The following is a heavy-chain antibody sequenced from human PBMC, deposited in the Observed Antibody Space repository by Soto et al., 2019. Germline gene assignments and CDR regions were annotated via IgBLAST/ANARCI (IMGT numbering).Heavy chain of an antibody. CDR1: GFTFSNYG. V-gene: IGHV3-30*18. CDR3: AKESLSAHTFLEH. D-gene: IGHD6-6*01. Sequence: QVQLVESGGGVVQPGRSLRLSCAASGFTFSNYGMHWVRQAPGKGLEWVTTISSDGNDKYYADSVKGRFTISRDNSKNTLDLQMPGLTAEDGAGYYCAKESLSAHTFLEHWGQETLVTVSS. CDR2: ISSDGNDK. J-gene: IGHJ1*01.